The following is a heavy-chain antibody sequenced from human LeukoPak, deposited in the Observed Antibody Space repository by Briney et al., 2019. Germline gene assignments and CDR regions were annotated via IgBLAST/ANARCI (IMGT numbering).Heavy chain of an antibody. D-gene: IGHD1-26*01. V-gene: IGHV3-30*18. CDR3: ANGDGGSYSFDY. J-gene: IGHJ4*02. CDR1: GFTFSSYA. CDR2: ISYDVTNK. Sequence: PGGSLRLSCAASGFTFSSYAMHWVRQAPGKGLEWVAIISYDVTNKFYADTVKGRFTISRDNSKNTLYLQMNSLRTEDTAVYYCANGDGGSYSFDYWGQGTLVTVSS.